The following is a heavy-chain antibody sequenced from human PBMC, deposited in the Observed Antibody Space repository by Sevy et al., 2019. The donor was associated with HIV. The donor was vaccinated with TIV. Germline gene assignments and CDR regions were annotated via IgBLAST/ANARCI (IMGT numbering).Heavy chain of an antibody. V-gene: IGHV3-49*03. CDR2: ITSKSFGGSK. Sequence: GGSLRLSCAASGFTFADYPINWFRQAPGKGLEWVGFITSKSFGGSKEYGASVKGRFSISRDDSKSIAYLQVNGLTTEDSAVYFCTRERGGAASRFDYWGQGALVTVSS. CDR1: GFTFADYP. CDR3: TRERGGAASRFDY. D-gene: IGHD2-2*01. J-gene: IGHJ4*02.